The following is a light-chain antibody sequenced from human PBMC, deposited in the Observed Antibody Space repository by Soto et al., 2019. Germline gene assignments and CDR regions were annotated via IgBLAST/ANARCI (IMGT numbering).Light chain of an antibody. Sequence: ESVLSQSPGSLSLSPGERATLSCRATQTVNSKFLNWYQHKPGQAPRLLIYGASLRATGIPDRFSGSRSGAYFTLTITSLESEDSAVYLCEQFDDSRPAFTFGQGTKLEI. J-gene: IGKJ2*01. CDR3: EQFDDSRPAFT. CDR2: GAS. CDR1: QTVNSKF. V-gene: IGKV3-20*01.